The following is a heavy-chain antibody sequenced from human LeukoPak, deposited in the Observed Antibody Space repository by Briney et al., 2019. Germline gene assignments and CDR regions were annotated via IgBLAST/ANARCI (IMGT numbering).Heavy chain of an antibody. CDR1: GGTFSSYA. J-gene: IGHJ6*02. V-gene: IGHV1-69*04. CDR2: IIPILGIA. Sequence: SVKVSCKASGGTFSSYAISWVRQAPGQGLEWMGRIIPILGIANYAQKFQGRVTITADKSTSTAYMELRSLRSEDTAVYYCAREKGGGSGSYPPMDVWGQGTTVTVSS. CDR3: AREKGGGSGSYPPMDV. D-gene: IGHD3-10*01.